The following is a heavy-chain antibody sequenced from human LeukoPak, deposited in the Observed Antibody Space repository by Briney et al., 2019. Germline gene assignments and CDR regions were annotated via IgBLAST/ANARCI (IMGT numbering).Heavy chain of an antibody. V-gene: IGHV4-59*01. D-gene: IGHD4-17*01. J-gene: IGHJ4*02. CDR3: ARDRGYDGDYSY. CDR1: GGSISSYY. Sequence: PSETLSLTCTVSGGSISSYYRSWIRQPPGKGLEWIGYIYYSGSTNYNPSLKSRVTISVDTSKNQFSLKLSSVTAADTAVYYCARDRGYDGDYSYWGQGTLVTVSS. CDR2: IYYSGST.